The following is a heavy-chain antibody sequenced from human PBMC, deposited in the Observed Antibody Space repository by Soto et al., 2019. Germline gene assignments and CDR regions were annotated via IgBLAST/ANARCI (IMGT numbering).Heavy chain of an antibody. V-gene: IGHV3-30*18. CDR1: GFTFSSYG. Sequence: GGSLRLSCAASGFTFSSYGMHWVRQAPGKGLEWVAVISYDGSNKDYADSVKGRFTISRDNSKNTPYLQMNSLRAEDTAAYYCAKDLTYYDILTGYPMYYYYGMDVWGQGTTVTVSS. D-gene: IGHD3-9*01. J-gene: IGHJ6*02. CDR3: AKDLTYYDILTGYPMYYYYGMDV. CDR2: ISYDGSNK.